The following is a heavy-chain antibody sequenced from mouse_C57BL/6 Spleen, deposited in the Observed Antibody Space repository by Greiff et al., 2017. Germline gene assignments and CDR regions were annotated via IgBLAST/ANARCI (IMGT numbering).Heavy chain of an antibody. V-gene: IGHV5-17*01. CDR2: ISSGSSTI. J-gene: IGHJ2*01. CDR1: GFTFSDYG. CDR3: ARGSLVGYFDY. Sequence: EVKLVESGGGLVKPGGSLKLSCAASGFTFSDYGMHWVRQAPEKGLEWVAYISSGSSTIYYADTVKGRFTISRDNAENTLFLQMTSLRSEDTAMYYCARGSLVGYFDYWGQGTTLTVSS. D-gene: IGHD1-1*02.